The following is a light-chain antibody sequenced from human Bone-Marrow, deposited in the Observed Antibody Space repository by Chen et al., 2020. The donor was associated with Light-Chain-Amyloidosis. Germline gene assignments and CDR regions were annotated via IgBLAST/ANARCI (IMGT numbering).Light chain of an antibody. Sequence: DIPMTQSPSTLSASVGDRVTLTCRASHTIDKWLAWYQQKPGKAPNLLIYKASTLESGVPSRFSGSGFGTEFTLTIDSLQPDDFATYYCQQYNSYSYTFGQGTKLELK. J-gene: IGKJ2*01. CDR3: QQYNSYSYT. V-gene: IGKV1-5*03. CDR1: HTIDKW. CDR2: KAS.